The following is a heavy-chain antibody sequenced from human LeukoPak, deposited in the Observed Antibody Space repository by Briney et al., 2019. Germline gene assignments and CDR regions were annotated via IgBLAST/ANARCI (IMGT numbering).Heavy chain of an antibody. Sequence: PSQTLSLTCTVSGGSISSGGYYWSWIRQHPGKGLEWIGYIYYSGSTYYNPSLKSRVTISVDTSKNQFSLKLSSVTAADTAVYYCASLLNSGYSSSWSYYFDYWGQGALVTVSS. J-gene: IGHJ4*02. CDR2: IYYSGST. V-gene: IGHV4-31*03. CDR3: ASLLNSGYSSSWSYYFDY. D-gene: IGHD6-13*01. CDR1: GGSISSGGYY.